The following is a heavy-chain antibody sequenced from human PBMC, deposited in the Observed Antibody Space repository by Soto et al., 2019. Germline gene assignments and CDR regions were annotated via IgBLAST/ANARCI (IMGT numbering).Heavy chain of an antibody. J-gene: IGHJ4*02. D-gene: IGHD6-6*01. Sequence: PGGSLSLSCAAAGFSFSSYAMSWVRQAPGKGLEWDSAISGGGGYTWVSVISGSGGSTYYADSVKGRFTISRDNSKNTLYLQVNSLRVEDTAIYYCAKESSSSFGSWGQGTLVTVSS. CDR2: ISGGGGYTWVSVISGSGGST. CDR1: GFSFSSYA. CDR3: AKESSSSFGS. V-gene: IGHV3-23*01.